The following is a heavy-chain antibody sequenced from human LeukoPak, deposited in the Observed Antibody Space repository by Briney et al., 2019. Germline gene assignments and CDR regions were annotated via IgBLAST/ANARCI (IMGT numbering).Heavy chain of an antibody. CDR3: AREGLGYCSSTSCQSTYYYYYYMDV. J-gene: IGHJ6*03. CDR1: GFTFNTYS. V-gene: IGHV3-21*01. D-gene: IGHD2-2*01. Sequence: GGSLRLSCEASGFTFNTYSMNWARQAPGKGLEWVSSISSGSSYIYYADSVKGRFTISRDNAKNSLYLQMNSLRAEDTAVYYCAREGLGYCSSTSCQSTYYYYYYMDVWGEGTTVTVSS. CDR2: ISSGSSYI.